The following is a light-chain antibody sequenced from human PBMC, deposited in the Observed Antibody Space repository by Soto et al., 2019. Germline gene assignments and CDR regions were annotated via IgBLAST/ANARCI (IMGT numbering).Light chain of an antibody. CDR1: SSDVGGYNY. CDR3: SSYTTSNTRQIV. Sequence: QSALTQPASVSGSPGQSITISCTGTSSDVGGYNYVSWYQHHPGKAPKLIIYDVSNRPSGVSIRFSASKSDNTASLTISGLQPEDEADYHCSSYTTSNTRQIVFGAVTKLTVL. CDR2: DVS. V-gene: IGLV2-14*03. J-gene: IGLJ1*01.